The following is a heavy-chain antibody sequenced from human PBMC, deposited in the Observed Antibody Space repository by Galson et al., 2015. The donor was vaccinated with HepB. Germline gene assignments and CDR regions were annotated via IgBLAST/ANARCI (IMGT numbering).Heavy chain of an antibody. CDR2: ISAYNSNT. CDR3: ARVPAVAGTGYFDY. Sequence: SVKVSCKASGYTFTSYGISWVRQAPGQGLEWMGWISAYNSNTNYAQKLQGRVTMTTDTSTSTAYMELRSLRSDDTAVYYCARVPAVAGTGYFDYWGQGTLVTVSS. D-gene: IGHD6-19*01. CDR1: GYTFTSYG. V-gene: IGHV1-18*01. J-gene: IGHJ4*02.